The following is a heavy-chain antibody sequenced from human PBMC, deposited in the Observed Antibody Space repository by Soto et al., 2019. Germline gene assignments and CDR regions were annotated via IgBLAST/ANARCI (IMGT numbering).Heavy chain of an antibody. CDR2: IYWDDDK. V-gene: IGHV2-5*02. J-gene: IGHJ4*02. Sequence: QITLRESGPTLVKPTETLTLTCTFSGFSLSTSGVGVGWIRQPPGKDLEWLAFIYWDDDKRYSPSLRSRLTIRKDTSRNQVVLTMTNMDPVDTATYFCAHRRIGVSQWNYGDFDYWGQGTLVTVSS. CDR3: AHRRIGVSQWNYGDFDY. CDR1: GFSLSTSGVG. D-gene: IGHD1-7*01.